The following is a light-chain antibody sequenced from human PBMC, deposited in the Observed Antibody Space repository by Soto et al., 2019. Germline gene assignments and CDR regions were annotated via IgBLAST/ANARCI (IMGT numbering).Light chain of an antibody. Sequence: DIPMTQSPSTLSASIGDRVTITCRASQSISSWLVWYQQKSGKAPKLLIYGASILESGVPSRFSGSGSGTEFTLTIGSLQPDDFATYYCQQYHTYPGTFDQGTKVEV. CDR3: QQYHTYPGT. V-gene: IGKV1-5*01. CDR1: QSISSW. J-gene: IGKJ1*01. CDR2: GAS.